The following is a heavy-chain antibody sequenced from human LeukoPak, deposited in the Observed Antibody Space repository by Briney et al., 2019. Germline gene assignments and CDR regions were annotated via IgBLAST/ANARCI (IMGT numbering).Heavy chain of an antibody. CDR1: GFTFSGHW. Sequence: PGGSLRLSCAASGFTFSGHWMSWVRQAPGKGLEWVANINQGGSDKYYVDSVKGRFTISRDNANNLLYLQMNSLRGEDTAVYYCTIDRSRAEDDGAQGTLVTVSS. CDR2: INQGGSDK. D-gene: IGHD1-14*01. CDR3: TIDRSRAEDD. J-gene: IGHJ4*02. V-gene: IGHV3-7*01.